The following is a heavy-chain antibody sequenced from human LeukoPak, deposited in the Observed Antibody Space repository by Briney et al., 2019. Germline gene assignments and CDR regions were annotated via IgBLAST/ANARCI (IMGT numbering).Heavy chain of an antibody. CDR2: ISGSGGST. D-gene: IGHD3-10*01. J-gene: IGHJ4*02. Sequence: LPGGSLRLSCAASGFTFSSYAMSWVRQAPGKGLEWVSAISGSGGSTYYADSVKGRFTISRDNSKNTLYLQMNGLRAEDTAVYYCAKKCYYGSGSYPQSDFDYWGQGTLVTVSS. CDR3: AKKCYYGSGSYPQSDFDY. V-gene: IGHV3-23*01. CDR1: GFTFSSYA.